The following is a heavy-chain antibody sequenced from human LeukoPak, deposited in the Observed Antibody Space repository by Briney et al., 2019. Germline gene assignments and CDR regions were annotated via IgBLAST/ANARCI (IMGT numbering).Heavy chain of an antibody. Sequence: SETLSLTCAVYGGSFSGYYWSWIRQPPGKGLEWIGEINHSGSTNYNPSLKSRVTISVDTSKNQFSLKLSSVTAADTAVYYCARVGFYYYYGMDVWGQGTTVTVSS. CDR3: ARVGFYYYYGMDV. CDR1: GGSFSGYY. V-gene: IGHV4-34*01. D-gene: IGHD3-16*01. CDR2: INHSGST. J-gene: IGHJ6*02.